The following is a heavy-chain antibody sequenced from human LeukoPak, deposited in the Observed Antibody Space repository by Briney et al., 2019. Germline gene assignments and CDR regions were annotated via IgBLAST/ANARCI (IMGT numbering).Heavy chain of an antibody. Sequence: KAGESLKISCKGSGYSFNSYWIGWVRPRPGKGLGWMGIIYPGDCDTRYSPSFQGQVTISADKSISTAYLQWSSLKASDTAMYYCARRDYGGLYDAFDIWGQGTMVTVSS. CDR1: GYSFNSYW. CDR3: ARRDYGGLYDAFDI. J-gene: IGHJ3*02. D-gene: IGHD4-23*01. V-gene: IGHV5-51*01. CDR2: IYPGDCDT.